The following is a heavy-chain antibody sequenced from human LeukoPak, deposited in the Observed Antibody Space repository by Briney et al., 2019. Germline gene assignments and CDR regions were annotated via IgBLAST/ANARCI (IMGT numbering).Heavy chain of an antibody. Sequence: GGSLRLSCAASGFTFSDYYMSWIRQAPGKGLECISYISDSGTTIYYADSLEGRFTITRDNAKNSLYLQLNNVRVEDTAVYYCARDATEGPYQSYGRHYFDYWGQGILVTVSS. CDR3: ARDATEGPYQSYGRHYFDY. CDR2: ISDSGTTI. V-gene: IGHV3-11*01. D-gene: IGHD2-15*01. CDR1: GFTFSDYY. J-gene: IGHJ4*02.